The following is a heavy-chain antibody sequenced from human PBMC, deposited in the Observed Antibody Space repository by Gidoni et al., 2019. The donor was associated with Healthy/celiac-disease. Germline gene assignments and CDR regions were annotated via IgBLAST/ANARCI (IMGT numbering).Heavy chain of an antibody. CDR2: ISYDGSNK. V-gene: IGHV3-30*18. Sequence: QVQLVASGGGVVQPGRSLRLSCSASGFTFSSYGMHWVRQAPGKGLEWVAVISYDGSNKYYADSVKGRFTISRDKSKNTLYLQMNSLRAEDTAVYYCAKDGANYYDSSGYYLEDDAFDIWGQGTMVTVSS. D-gene: IGHD3-22*01. J-gene: IGHJ3*02. CDR1: GFTFSSYG. CDR3: AKDGANYYDSSGYYLEDDAFDI.